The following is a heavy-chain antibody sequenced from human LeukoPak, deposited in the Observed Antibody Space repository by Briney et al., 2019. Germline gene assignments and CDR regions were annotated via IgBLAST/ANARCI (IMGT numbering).Heavy chain of an antibody. CDR3: ARGIVVVPAAIPPWLDTAMVTNWFDP. D-gene: IGHD2-2*01. Sequence: ASVKVSCKASGYTFTSYGISWVRQAPGQGLEWMGWISAYNGNTNYAQKLQGRVTMTTDTSTSTAYMELRSLRSDDTAVYYCARGIVVVPAAIPPWLDTAMVTNWFDPWGQGTLVTVSS. J-gene: IGHJ5*02. CDR2: ISAYNGNT. CDR1: GYTFTSYG. V-gene: IGHV1-18*01.